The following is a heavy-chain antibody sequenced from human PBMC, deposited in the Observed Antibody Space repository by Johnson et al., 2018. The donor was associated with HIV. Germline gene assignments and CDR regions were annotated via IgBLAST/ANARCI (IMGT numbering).Heavy chain of an antibody. CDR1: GFTFSSYG. V-gene: IGHV3-33*01. CDR3: AREGDSSSWLKFDI. J-gene: IGHJ3*02. Sequence: VQLVESGGGVVQPGRSLRLSCAASGFTFSSYGMHWVRQAPGKGLEWVAVIWYDGSNKYYADSVKGRFTISRDNSKNTLYLQMNSLRAEDTAVYYCAREGDSSSWLKFDIWGQGTMVTVSS. CDR2: IWYDGSNK. D-gene: IGHD6-13*01.